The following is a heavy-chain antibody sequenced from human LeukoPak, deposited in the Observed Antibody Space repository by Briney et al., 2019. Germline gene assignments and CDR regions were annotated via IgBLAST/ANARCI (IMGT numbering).Heavy chain of an antibody. CDR3: ARDPYASGWPDY. V-gene: IGHV3-30*04. D-gene: IGHD6-19*01. CDR1: GFTFSSYA. Sequence: PGGSLRLSCAASGFTFSSYAMHWVRQAPGKELEWVAVISYDGSNKYYADSVKGRFTISRDNSKNTLYLQMNSLRAEDTAVYYCARDPYASGWPDYWGQGTLVTVSS. J-gene: IGHJ4*02. CDR2: ISYDGSNK.